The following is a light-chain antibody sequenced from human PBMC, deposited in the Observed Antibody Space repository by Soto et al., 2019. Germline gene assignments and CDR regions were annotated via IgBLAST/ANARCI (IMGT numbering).Light chain of an antibody. V-gene: IGKV3-15*01. J-gene: IGKJ4*02. Sequence: EIVMTQSPATLSVSPGERATLSCRASQSVSSNLAWDQKKPGQAPSLLIYGASTRATGIPARFSGSGSGTEYPLPISGRRSEVFAVNYCHQYNNWLPATVGGGTKVEIK. CDR1: QSVSSN. CDR2: GAS. CDR3: HQYNNWLPAT.